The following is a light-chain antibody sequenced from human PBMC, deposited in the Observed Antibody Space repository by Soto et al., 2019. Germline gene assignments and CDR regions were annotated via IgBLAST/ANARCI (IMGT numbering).Light chain of an antibody. V-gene: IGKV3-20*01. CDR3: QQYGSSLIT. Sequence: IVMTQTPLSLPVTPGEPASISLRASQSVSSSYLAWYQQKPGQAPRLLIYSTSSRATGIPDRFSGSGSGTDFTLTISRLEPEDFAVYYCQQYGSSLITFGQGTRLEIK. CDR2: STS. CDR1: QSVSSSY. J-gene: IGKJ5*01.